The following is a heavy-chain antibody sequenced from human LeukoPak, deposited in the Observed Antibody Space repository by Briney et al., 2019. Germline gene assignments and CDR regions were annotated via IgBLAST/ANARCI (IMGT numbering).Heavy chain of an antibody. Sequence: GGSLRLSCAASGFTFSSYGMHWVGQAPGKGLEWVAVLSYDGSNKYYADSVKGRFTISRDNSKNTLYLQMNSLRAEDTAVYYCAKADDPVKRIVVVIKGMDYWGQGTLVTVSS. D-gene: IGHD3-22*01. CDR1: GFTFSSYG. CDR2: LSYDGSNK. V-gene: IGHV3-30*18. J-gene: IGHJ4*02. CDR3: AKADDPVKRIVVVIKGMDY.